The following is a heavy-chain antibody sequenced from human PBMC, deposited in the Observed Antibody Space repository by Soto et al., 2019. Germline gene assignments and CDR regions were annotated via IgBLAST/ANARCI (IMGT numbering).Heavy chain of an antibody. CDR2: ITAYNGNT. CDR1: GYTFTSYV. D-gene: IGHD6-19*01. J-gene: IGHJ5*02. CDR3: ARDPHSSGWP. V-gene: IGHV1-18*01. Sequence: ASVKLSCNSCGYTFTSYVISWVLQPTGQGLEWMGWITAYNGNTSYAQKLQGRLTLTTDTSTSTDYMELRSLRSDDTAVYYCARDPHSSGWPWGQGPLVTGAS.